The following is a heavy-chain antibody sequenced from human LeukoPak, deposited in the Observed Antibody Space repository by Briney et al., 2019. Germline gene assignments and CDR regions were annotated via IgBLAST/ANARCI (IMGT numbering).Heavy chain of an antibody. CDR3: ASSSYSSGWYFWVSLFRFDP. V-gene: IGHV4-39*01. CDR2: IYYSGST. Sequence: PSETLSLTCTVSGGSISSSSYYWGWIRQPPGKGLEWIGSIYYSGSTYYNPSLKSRVTISVDTSKNQFSLKLSSVTAADTAVYYCASSSYSSGWYFWVSLFRFDPWGQGTLVTVSS. D-gene: IGHD6-19*01. CDR1: GGSISSSSYY. J-gene: IGHJ5*02.